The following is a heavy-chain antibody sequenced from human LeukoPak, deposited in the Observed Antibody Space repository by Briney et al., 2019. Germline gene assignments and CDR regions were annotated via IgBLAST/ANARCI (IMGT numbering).Heavy chain of an antibody. CDR2: VNHRGTT. CDR3: ARDPTTVVTLPYYFDF. CDR1: GGSFTGHH. J-gene: IGHJ4*02. V-gene: IGHV4-34*01. D-gene: IGHD4-23*01. Sequence: SETLSLTCAVYGGSFTGHHWNWLRQAAGKGREWIGEVNHRGTTNYNPSLTSRVTISVDTSKNQFFLKLTSVTAADTAVYYCARDPTTVVTLPYYFDFWGQGTLVTVSS.